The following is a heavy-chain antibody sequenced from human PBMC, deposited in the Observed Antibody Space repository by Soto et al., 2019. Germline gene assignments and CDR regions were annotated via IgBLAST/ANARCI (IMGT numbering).Heavy chain of an antibody. CDR3: ARELRATGVWY. CDR1: VGSISRSAYS. Sequence: LSPACTVSVGSISRSAYSWSWIRKPSGNGMVWIGYIYYSGSTYYNPSLKSRVTILVDTSKNWFFLKLSSVSAADTAVYYCARELRATGVWY. CDR2: IYYSGST. D-gene: IGHD1-26*01. J-gene: IGHJ2*01. V-gene: IGHV4-30-4*01.